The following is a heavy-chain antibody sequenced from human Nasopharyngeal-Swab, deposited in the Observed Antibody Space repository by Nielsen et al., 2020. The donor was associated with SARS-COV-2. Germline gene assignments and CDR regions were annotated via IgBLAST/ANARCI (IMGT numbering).Heavy chain of an antibody. Sequence: SETLSLTCTVSGDAISSSTYYWGWIRQPPGKGLEWIGSIYYSGTTFYNPSLKSRVTLSVDTSKNQFSLNLGSVTAADTAVYHCARDKGVTGSFDFWGQGTLVTVSS. J-gene: IGHJ4*02. CDR3: ARDKGVTGSFDF. V-gene: IGHV4-39*07. D-gene: IGHD3-10*01. CDR2: IYYSGTT. CDR1: GDAISSSTYY.